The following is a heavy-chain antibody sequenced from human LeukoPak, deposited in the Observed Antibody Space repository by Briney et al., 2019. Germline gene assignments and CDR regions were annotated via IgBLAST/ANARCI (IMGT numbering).Heavy chain of an antibody. V-gene: IGHV1-2*02. D-gene: IGHD6-19*01. J-gene: IGHJ4*02. CDR2: IDPNSGGT. CDR3: ANASYSGGYY. Sequence: ASVKVSCKASGYIFTGYYMLWVRQAPGQGLEWMGWIDPNSGGTNYAQKFQGRITITRDTSISTAYLELSSVKSDDTAVYYCANASYSGGYYWGQGTLVTVSS. CDR1: GYIFTGYY.